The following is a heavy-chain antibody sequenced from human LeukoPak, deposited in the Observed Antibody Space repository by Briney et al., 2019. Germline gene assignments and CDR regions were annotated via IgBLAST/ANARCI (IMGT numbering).Heavy chain of an antibody. V-gene: IGHV4-59*01. D-gene: IGHD6-13*01. Sequence: PSETLSLTCTLSGGSISSYYWSCIRQPPGKGLEWIGYIYYSGSTNYNPSLKSRVTISVDTSKNQFSLKLSSVTAADTAVYYCAREQLAYNWFDPWGQGTLVTVSS. CDR1: GGSISSYY. CDR2: IYYSGST. J-gene: IGHJ5*02. CDR3: AREQLAYNWFDP.